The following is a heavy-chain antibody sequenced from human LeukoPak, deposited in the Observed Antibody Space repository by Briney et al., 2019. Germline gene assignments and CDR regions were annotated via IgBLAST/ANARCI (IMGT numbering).Heavy chain of an antibody. CDR2: ISNSGGST. V-gene: IGHV3-23*01. J-gene: IGHJ4*02. CDR1: GFTFSSYA. D-gene: IGHD6-6*01. CDR3: AKETSSSFDY. Sequence: GGSLRLSCAASGFTFSSYAMNWVRQAPGKGLEWVSGISNSGGSTYYADSVKGRFTIARDNSKNTLYLQMNSLRAEDTAVYYCAKETSSSFDYWGQGTLVTVSS.